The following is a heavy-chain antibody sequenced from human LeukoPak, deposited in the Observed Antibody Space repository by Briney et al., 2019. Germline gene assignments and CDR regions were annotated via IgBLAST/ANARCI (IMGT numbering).Heavy chain of an antibody. CDR2: MNPNSGNT. V-gene: IGHV1-8*03. J-gene: IGHJ5*02. Sequence: ASVKVSCKASGYTFTSYDINWVRQATGQGLEWMGWMNPNSGNTGYAQKFQGRVTITRNTSISTAYMELSSLRSEDTAVYYCARGEMSPTPRGFDPWGQGTLVTVSS. CDR1: GYTFTSYD. CDR3: ARGEMSPTPRGFDP.